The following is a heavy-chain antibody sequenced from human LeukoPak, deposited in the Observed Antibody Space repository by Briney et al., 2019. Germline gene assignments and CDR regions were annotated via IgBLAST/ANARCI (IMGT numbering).Heavy chain of an antibody. CDR1: GFTFSSYG. CDR3: AREYYDSSGYYSYDAFDI. Sequence: GGSLRLSCAASGFTFSSYGMPWVRQAPGKGLEWVAVIWYDGSNKYYADSVKGRFTISRDNSKNTLYLQMNSLRAEDTAVYYCAREYYDSSGYYSYDAFDIWGQGTMVTVSS. V-gene: IGHV3-33*01. D-gene: IGHD3-22*01. J-gene: IGHJ3*02. CDR2: IWYDGSNK.